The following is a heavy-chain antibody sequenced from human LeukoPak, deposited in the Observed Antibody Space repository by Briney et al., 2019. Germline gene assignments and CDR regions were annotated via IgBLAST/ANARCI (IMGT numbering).Heavy chain of an antibody. J-gene: IGHJ5*02. Sequence: SETLSLTCTVSGGSISSGSYYWGWIRQPPGKWLEWIGSIYYSGSTYYNPSLKSRVTISVDTSKNQFSLRLPSVTAADTAVYYCAIETAKYTSSLDWFDPWGQGTLVTVSS. CDR1: GGSISSGSYY. D-gene: IGHD6-13*01. V-gene: IGHV4-39*02. CDR3: AIETAKYTSSLDWFDP. CDR2: IYYSGST.